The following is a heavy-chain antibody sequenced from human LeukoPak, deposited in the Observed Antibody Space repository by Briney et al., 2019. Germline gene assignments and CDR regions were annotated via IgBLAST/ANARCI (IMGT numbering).Heavy chain of an antibody. CDR3: ARLGSGYYSDYFDY. V-gene: IGHV4-34*01. D-gene: IGHD3-22*01. J-gene: IGHJ4*02. CDR2: TNHSGST. Sequence: SETLSLTCAVYGGSFSGYYWSWIRQPPGKGLEWIGETNHSGSTNYNPSLKSRVTISVDTSKNQFSLKLSSVTAADTAVYYCARLGSGYYSDYFDYWGQGTLVTVSS. CDR1: GGSFSGYY.